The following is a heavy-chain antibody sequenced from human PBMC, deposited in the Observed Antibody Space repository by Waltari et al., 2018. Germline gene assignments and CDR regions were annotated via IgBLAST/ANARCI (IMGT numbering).Heavy chain of an antibody. J-gene: IGHJ3*02. V-gene: IGHV3-33*06. CDR1: GFTFSSYG. CDR2: IWYDGSNK. CDR3: AKDEELYQYAFDI. Sequence: QVQLVESGGGVVQPGRSLRLSCAASGFTFSSYGMHWVRQAPGKGLEWVAVIWYDGSNKYYADSVKGRFTNSRDNSKNTLYLQMNSLRAEDTAVYYCAKDEELYQYAFDIWGQGTMVTVSS. D-gene: IGHD1-26*01.